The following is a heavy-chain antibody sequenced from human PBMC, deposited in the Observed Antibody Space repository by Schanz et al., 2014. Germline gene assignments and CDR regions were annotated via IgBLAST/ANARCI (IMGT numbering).Heavy chain of an antibody. D-gene: IGHD3-3*01. CDR2: INGNGGIT. Sequence: EVQLLESGGGLVQPGGSLRLSCAASGFTFTNYAMSWVRQAPGKGLEWVSAINGNGGITYYADPVKGRFTISRDNSKNTLYLQMKSLRVEDTAIYYCAKNWKDDQKVVRPGWSDGMDVWGQGTTVTVSS. V-gene: IGHV3-23*01. J-gene: IGHJ6*02. CDR1: GFTFTNYA. CDR3: AKNWKDDQKVVRPGWSDGMDV.